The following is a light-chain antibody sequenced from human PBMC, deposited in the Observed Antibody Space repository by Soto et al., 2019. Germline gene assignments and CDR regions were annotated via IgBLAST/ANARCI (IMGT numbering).Light chain of an antibody. CDR3: SSYAASNNFYFV. V-gene: IGLV2-8*01. CDR1: SSDAGGYNY. Sequence: QYALTQPPSASGSPGQSVTISCTGTSSDAGGYNYVSWYQQYPGRAPKLMIYEVTKRPSGVPDRFSGSKSCNTASLTVSGLQAEYEADYYCSSYAASNNFYFVFGGATQLTVL. CDR2: EVT. J-gene: IGLJ3*02.